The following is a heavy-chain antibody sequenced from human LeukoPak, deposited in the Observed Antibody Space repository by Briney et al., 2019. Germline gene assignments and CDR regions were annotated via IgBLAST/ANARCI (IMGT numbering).Heavy chain of an antibody. J-gene: IGHJ4*02. CDR2: ISGSGGST. CDR3: AKHAETYYYDSSGYYQTYYFDY. V-gene: IGHV3-23*01. CDR1: GFTFSSYA. D-gene: IGHD3-22*01. Sequence: QSGGSLRLSCAASGFTFSSYAMSWVRQAPGKGLEWVSAISGSGGSTYYADSVKGRFTISRDNSKNTLYLQMNGLRAEDTAVYYCAKHAETYYYDSSGYYQTYYFDYWGQGTLVTVSS.